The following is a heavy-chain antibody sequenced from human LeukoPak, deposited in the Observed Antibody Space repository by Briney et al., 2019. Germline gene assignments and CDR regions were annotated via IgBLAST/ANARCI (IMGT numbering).Heavy chain of an antibody. CDR2: ISGSGGST. D-gene: IGHD3-10*01. J-gene: IGHJ4*02. V-gene: IGHV3-23*01. CDR1: GFTFSSYA. Sequence: GGSLRLSCAASGFTFSSYAMSWVRQAPGKGLEWVSAISGSGGSTYYADSVKGRFTISRDNSKNTLYLQMNSLRAEDTAAYYCAKRDSHYGSGSYHLDYWGQGTLVTVSS. CDR3: AKRDSHYGSGSYHLDY.